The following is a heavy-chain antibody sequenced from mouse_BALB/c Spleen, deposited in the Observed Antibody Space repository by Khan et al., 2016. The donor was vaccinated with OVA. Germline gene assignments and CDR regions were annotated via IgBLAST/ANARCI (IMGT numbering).Heavy chain of an antibody. CDR3: ARTYYRYDGYYAMDY. CDR1: GFSLSRYN. V-gene: IGHV2-6-4*01. J-gene: IGHJ4*01. CDR2: IWGGGST. Sequence: QMQLEESGPGLVAPSQSLSITCTVSGFSLSRYNLHWVRQPPGKGLEWLGIIWGGGSTDYNSALKSRLSISKDNSKSQVFLKMNSLQTDDIGMYYCARTYYRYDGYYAMDYWGQGTSVTVSS. D-gene: IGHD2-14*01.